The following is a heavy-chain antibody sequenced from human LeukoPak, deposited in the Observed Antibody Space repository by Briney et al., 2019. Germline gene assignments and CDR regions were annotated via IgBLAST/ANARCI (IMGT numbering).Heavy chain of an antibody. D-gene: IGHD1/OR15-1a*01. CDR3: ARGLEHGNYYYYMDV. J-gene: IGHJ6*03. CDR2: IYTSGST. V-gene: IGHV4-61*02. CDR1: GGSISSGSYY. Sequence: SETLSLTCTVSGGSISSGSYYWSWIRQPAGKGLEWIVRIYTSGSTNYNPSLKSRVTISVDTSKNQFSLKLSSVTAADTAVYYCARGLEHGNYYYYMDVWGKGTTVTVSS.